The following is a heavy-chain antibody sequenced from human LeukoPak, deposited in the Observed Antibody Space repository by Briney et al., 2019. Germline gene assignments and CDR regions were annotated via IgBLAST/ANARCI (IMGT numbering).Heavy chain of an antibody. D-gene: IGHD3-22*01. V-gene: IGHV1-2*02. CDR3: ARGYYYDSSGYYTSGAFDY. Sequence: ASVKVSCKASGYIFINDYMYWVRQAPGQGLEWMGWINSKSGDTKSAQKFQGRVTMTRDTSISTAYMELSRLRSDDTAVYYCARGYYYDSSGYYTSGAFDYWGQGTLVTVSS. J-gene: IGHJ4*02. CDR1: GYIFINDY. CDR2: INSKSGDT.